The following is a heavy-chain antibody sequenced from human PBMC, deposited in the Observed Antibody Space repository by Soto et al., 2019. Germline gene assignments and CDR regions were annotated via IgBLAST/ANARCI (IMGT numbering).Heavy chain of an antibody. D-gene: IGHD3-3*01. V-gene: IGHV1-3*01. Sequence: ASVKVSCKASGYTFTSYAMHWVRQAPGQRLEWMGWINAGNGNTKYSQKFQGRVTITRDTSASTAYMELSSLRSEDTAVYYCARWNYDFWSGYYTYNWFDPWGQGTLVTVSS. J-gene: IGHJ5*02. CDR2: INAGNGNT. CDR1: GYTFTSYA. CDR3: ARWNYDFWSGYYTYNWFDP.